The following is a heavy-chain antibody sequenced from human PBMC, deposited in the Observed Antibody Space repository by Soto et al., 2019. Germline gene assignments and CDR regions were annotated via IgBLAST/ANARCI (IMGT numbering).Heavy chain of an antibody. Sequence: PSETLSLTFAVSGDSVNTHDWWAWVRQPPGKRPEWSCEISHNDLKNYHPLLKTRLSFSISRDRSSLQFSLSLRSVTATDTAVYFCARRTSPGAISXWGQGKRVTVSX. CDR1: GDSVNTHDW. D-gene: IGHD2-21*01. CDR3: ARRTSPGAISX. CDR2: ISHNDLK. V-gene: IGHV4-4*02. J-gene: IGHJ4*02.